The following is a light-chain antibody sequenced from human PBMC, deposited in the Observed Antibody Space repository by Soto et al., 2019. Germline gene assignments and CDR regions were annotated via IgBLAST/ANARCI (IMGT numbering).Light chain of an antibody. J-gene: IGLJ3*02. CDR2: EDS. Sequence: SSELTQPPSVSVAPGQTARITCGGNDIGDKGVHWYQQRAGQAPMLVVFEDSARPPGIPERFSGSNSGNTATLTISRVEAGDEADYYCQVWETSTDQWVFGGGTQLTVL. CDR3: QVWETSTDQWV. V-gene: IGLV3-21*02. CDR1: DIGDKG.